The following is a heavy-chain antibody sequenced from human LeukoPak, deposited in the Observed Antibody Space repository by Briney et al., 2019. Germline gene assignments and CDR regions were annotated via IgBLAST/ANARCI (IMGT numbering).Heavy chain of an antibody. J-gene: IGHJ4*02. Sequence: GGSLRLSCTASGFTFSGHWIHWVRQAPGMGLVWVSRINERGTDSMYAESVKGRFTISRDNAKNTVYLQMNSLRAEDTAVYYCARERQLERLAFGKEGSAFDYWGQGTLVTVSS. V-gene: IGHV3-74*03. D-gene: IGHD1-1*01. CDR2: INERGTDS. CDR1: GFTFSGHW. CDR3: ARERQLERLAFGKEGSAFDY.